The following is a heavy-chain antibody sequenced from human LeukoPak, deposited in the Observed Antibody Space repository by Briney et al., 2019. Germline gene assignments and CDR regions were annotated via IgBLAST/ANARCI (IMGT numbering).Heavy chain of an antibody. CDR2: IYYSGST. CDR3: ARLELAAAGTLDY. V-gene: IGHV4-59*01. Sequence: PSETLSLTCTVSGGFISSYYWSWIRQPPGKGLEWIGYIYYSGSTNYNPSLKSRVTISVDTSKNQFSLKLSSVTAADAAAYYCARLELAAAGTLDYSGQGTLVTDSS. J-gene: IGHJ4*02. D-gene: IGHD6-13*01. CDR1: GGFISSYY.